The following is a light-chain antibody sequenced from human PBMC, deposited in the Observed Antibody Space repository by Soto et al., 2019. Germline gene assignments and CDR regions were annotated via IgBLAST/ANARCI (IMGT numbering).Light chain of an antibody. CDR3: QQRSNWPPT. CDR1: QSVGSY. V-gene: IGKV3-11*01. J-gene: IGKJ1*01. CDR2: DAS. Sequence: EIVLTQSPATLSLSPGERATLSCRASQSVGSYLAWSQQKPGQAPRLLIYDASNRATGIPARFSGSGSGTDFTLTISSLEPEDFAVYYCQQRSNWPPTFGQGTKVDIK.